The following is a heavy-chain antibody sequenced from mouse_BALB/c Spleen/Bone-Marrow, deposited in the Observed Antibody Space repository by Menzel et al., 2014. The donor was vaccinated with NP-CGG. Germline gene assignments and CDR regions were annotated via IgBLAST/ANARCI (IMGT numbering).Heavy chain of an antibody. CDR3: ARDRGGSSRALDY. CDR2: IWAGGST. D-gene: IGHD1-1*02. Sequence: VNLVESGPGLVAPSQNLSIPCTVSGFSLTSYGVHWVRQPPGKGLEWLGVIWAGGSTIYNSALMSRLSISKDNSKSQVFLKMNSLQTDDTALYYCARDRGGSSRALDYWGQGTSVTVSS. V-gene: IGHV2-9*02. CDR1: GFSLTSYG. J-gene: IGHJ4*01.